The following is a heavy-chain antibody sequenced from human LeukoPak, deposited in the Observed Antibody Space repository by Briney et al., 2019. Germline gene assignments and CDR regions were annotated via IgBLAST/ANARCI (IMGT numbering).Heavy chain of an antibody. CDR1: GFTFSSYA. D-gene: IGHD6-19*01. Sequence: GGSLRLSCAASGFTFSSYAMHWVRQAPGKGLEWVAVISYDGSNKYYADSVKGRFTISRDNSKNTLYLQMNSLGAEDTAVYYCASGSVALGAFDIWGQGTMVTVSS. CDR3: ASGSVALGAFDI. CDR2: ISYDGSNK. J-gene: IGHJ3*02. V-gene: IGHV3-30*01.